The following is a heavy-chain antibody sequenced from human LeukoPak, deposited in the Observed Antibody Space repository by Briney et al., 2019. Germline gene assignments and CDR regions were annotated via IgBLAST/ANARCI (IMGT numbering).Heavy chain of an antibody. D-gene: IGHD4-17*01. CDR3: ARGLLYGDYVSPFDY. CDR2: IYTSGST. CDR1: GDSITSYY. Sequence: SETLSLTCTVSGDSITSYYWSWIRQPAGKGLEWIGRIYTSGSTNYNPSLKSRVTISVDTSKNQFSLKLSSVTAADTAVYYCARGLLYGDYVSPFDYWGQGTLVTVSS. J-gene: IGHJ4*02. V-gene: IGHV4-4*07.